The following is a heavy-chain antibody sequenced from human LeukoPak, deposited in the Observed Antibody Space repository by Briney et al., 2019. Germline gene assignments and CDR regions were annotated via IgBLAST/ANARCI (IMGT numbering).Heavy chain of an antibody. CDR3: ARYCSGGSCYSGQFDY. CDR1: GGSISTYY. CDR2: IYYTGST. J-gene: IGHJ4*02. V-gene: IGHV4-59*08. Sequence: PSETLSLTCTVSGGSISTYYWSWIRRPPGKGLEWIGYIYYTGSTNYNPSLKSRVTISLDTSKNQFSLKLSSVTAADTAVYYCARYCSGGSCYSGQFDYWGQGTLVTVSS. D-gene: IGHD2-15*01.